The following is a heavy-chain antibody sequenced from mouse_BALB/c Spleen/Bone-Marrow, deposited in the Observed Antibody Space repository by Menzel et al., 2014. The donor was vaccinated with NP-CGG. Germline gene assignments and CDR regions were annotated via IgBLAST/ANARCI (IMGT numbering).Heavy chain of an antibody. J-gene: IGHJ3*01. CDR3: APYYYGRWFTY. CDR1: GFNIKDPY. D-gene: IGHD1-1*01. V-gene: IGHV14-3*02. Sequence: EVQLQQSGAELVKPGASVKLSCTASGFNIKDPYMHWVKPRPEQGLEWIGRIDPANGNTKYDPKFQGKATITADTSSNTAYLQLSSLTSEDTAVYYCAPYYYGRWFTYWGQGTLVTVSA. CDR2: IDPANGNT.